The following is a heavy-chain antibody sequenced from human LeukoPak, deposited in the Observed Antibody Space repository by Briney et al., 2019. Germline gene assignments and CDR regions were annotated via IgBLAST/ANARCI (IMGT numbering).Heavy chain of an antibody. D-gene: IGHD2-2*01. V-gene: IGHV3-20*04. CDR3: ARLMGGGSSAVSGY. Sequence: GGSLRLSCAASGFTFDDYGMSWVRQAPGKGLEWVSGINWNGGSTGYADSVKGRFTISRDNAKNSLYLQMNSLRAEDTALYYCARLMGGGSSAVSGYWGQGTLVTVSS. J-gene: IGHJ4*02. CDR1: GFTFDDYG. CDR2: INWNGGST.